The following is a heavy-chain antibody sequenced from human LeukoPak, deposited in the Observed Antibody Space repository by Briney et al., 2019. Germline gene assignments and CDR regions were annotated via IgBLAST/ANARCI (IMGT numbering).Heavy chain of an antibody. CDR3: ARGTYGDYDY. CDR2: ISSSGGTI. CDR1: GFTFSSYS. Sequence: GGSLRLSCAASGFTFSSYSMNWVRQAPGKGLEWVSYISSSGGTIYYTDSVKGQFTISRGNAKNSLYLQMNSLRAEDTAVYYCARGTYGDYDYWGQGTLVTVSS. D-gene: IGHD4-17*01. V-gene: IGHV3-48*04. J-gene: IGHJ4*02.